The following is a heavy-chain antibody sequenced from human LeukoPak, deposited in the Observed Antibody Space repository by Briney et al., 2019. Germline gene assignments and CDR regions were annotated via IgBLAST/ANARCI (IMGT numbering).Heavy chain of an antibody. CDR2: IYYSGST. CDR1: GGSMSSSSYC. Sequence: SETLSLTCTVSGGSMSSSSYCWGWIRQPPGKGLEWIGSIYYSGSTYYNPSLESRVTISADTSKNQFSLKLSSVTAADTAVYYCATYDYYGSGSYYNFDHWGQGTLVTVSS. CDR3: ATYDYYGSGSYYNFDH. V-gene: IGHV4-39*01. J-gene: IGHJ4*02. D-gene: IGHD3-10*01.